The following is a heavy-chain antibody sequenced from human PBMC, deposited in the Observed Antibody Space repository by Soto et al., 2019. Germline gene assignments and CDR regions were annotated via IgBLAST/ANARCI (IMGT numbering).Heavy chain of an antibody. D-gene: IGHD3-22*01. CDR3: ARVEDYFDSSGYAH. Sequence: ASVKVSCKASGYAFTSPGITWERQAPGQGLERMGLILYNGNTNYAQKFQGRVTMTTDSSTSTVYMALRSLSSYHTAVYYCARVEDYFDSSGYAHWGHGTLVTVSS. CDR1: GYAFTSPG. CDR2: ILYNGNT. V-gene: IGHV1-18*04. J-gene: IGHJ4*01.